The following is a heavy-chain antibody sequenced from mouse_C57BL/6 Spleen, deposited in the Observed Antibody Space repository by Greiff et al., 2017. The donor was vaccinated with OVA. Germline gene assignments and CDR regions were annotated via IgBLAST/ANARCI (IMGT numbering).Heavy chain of an antibody. CDR3: KRRNSTTSVVDY. CDR1: GYTFTSYW. V-gene: IGHV1-69*01. D-gene: IGHD1-1*01. J-gene: IGHJ2*02. Sequence: QVQLQQPGAELVMPGASVKLSCKASGYTFTSYWMHWVKQRPGQGLEWIGEIDPSDSYTNYNQKFKGKSTLAVDKSSSTAYMLLRSLTAEDSAVYDRKRRNSTTSVVDYWGQGTSLTVSS. CDR2: IDPSDSYT.